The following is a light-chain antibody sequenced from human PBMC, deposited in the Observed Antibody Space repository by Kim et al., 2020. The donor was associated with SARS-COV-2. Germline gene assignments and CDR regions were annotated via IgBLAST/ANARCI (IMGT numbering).Light chain of an antibody. CDR2: AAA. J-gene: IGKJ1*01. Sequence: DIQMTQSPSSLSASVGDRVTITCRASQRISNYLAWYQQKPGKVPKLLIYAAAALQSAVPSRFSGSGSGTDFTLPISSLRPEDVATYYCQKYNSAPRTFGQRTKVDI. V-gene: IGKV1-27*01. CDR1: QRISNY. CDR3: QKYNSAPRT.